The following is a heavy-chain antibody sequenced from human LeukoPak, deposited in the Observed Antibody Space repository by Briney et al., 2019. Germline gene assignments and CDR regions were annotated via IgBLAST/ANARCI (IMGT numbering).Heavy chain of an antibody. Sequence: PGGSLRLSCAGSGFIFNNYAMHWVRQPPGKGLEWVSGISWNSGSIDYADSVKGRFTISRDNAKNSLYLQMNSLRAEDTAVYYCIRDQGGPHDYWGQGTLVTVSS. CDR1: GFIFNNYA. D-gene: IGHD3-16*01. CDR3: IRDQGGPHDY. J-gene: IGHJ4*02. CDR2: ISWNSGSI. V-gene: IGHV3-9*01.